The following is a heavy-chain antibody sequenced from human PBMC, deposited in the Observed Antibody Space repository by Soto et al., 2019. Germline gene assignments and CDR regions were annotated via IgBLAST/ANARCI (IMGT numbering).Heavy chain of an antibody. CDR1: GFTFSSYG. V-gene: IGHV3-33*01. D-gene: IGHD6-19*01. Sequence: QVQLVESGGGVVQPGRSLRLSCAASGFTFSSYGMHWVRQAPGKGLEWVAVIWYDASNKYYADSVKGRFTISRDNSKXXLXLQMSSRRAEDTAVYYWARACAWCSSGWYQRGGFDYWGQGTLVTVSS. CDR3: ARACAWCSSGWYQRGGFDY. J-gene: IGHJ4*02. CDR2: IWYDASNK.